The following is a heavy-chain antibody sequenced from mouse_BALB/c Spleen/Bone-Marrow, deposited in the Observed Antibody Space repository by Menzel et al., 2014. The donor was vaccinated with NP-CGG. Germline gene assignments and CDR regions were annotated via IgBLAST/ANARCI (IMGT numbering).Heavy chain of an antibody. CDR3: ESRGEYFDV. J-gene: IGHJ1*01. CDR1: GYSFTGYY. V-gene: IGHV1-31*01. CDR2: IYPYNGVS. Sequence: VQLQQSGLELVKPGASVKISCKASGYSFTGYYMHWVKQSHGNSLDWIGYIYPYNGVSSYNQKFKGKATLTVDKSSSTAYMELRSLTSDDSAVYYCESRGEYFDVWGAGTTVTVSS.